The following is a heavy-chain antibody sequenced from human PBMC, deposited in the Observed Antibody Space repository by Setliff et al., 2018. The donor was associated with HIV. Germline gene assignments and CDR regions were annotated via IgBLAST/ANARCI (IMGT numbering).Heavy chain of an antibody. Sequence: PSETLSLTCTVSGDSISSGSYLWNWIRQPAGKGLEWIGRIYSRGSTDYNPSLRSRVTISVDTSKKQFSLKLTSVTAADTAVYYCARGRQWFRPQYFEHWGQGTLVTVSS. CDR2: IYSRGST. CDR3: ARGRQWFRPQYFEH. D-gene: IGHD3-22*01. CDR1: GDSISSGSYL. V-gene: IGHV4-61*02. J-gene: IGHJ1*01.